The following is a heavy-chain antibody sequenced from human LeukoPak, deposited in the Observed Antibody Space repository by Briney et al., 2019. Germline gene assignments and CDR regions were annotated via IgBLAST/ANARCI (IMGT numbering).Heavy chain of an antibody. D-gene: IGHD2-21*02. CDR2: ISGSGGST. CDR3: AKDLTSYCGGDCLYYFDY. CDR1: GFTFSSYA. J-gene: IGHJ4*02. V-gene: IGHV3-23*01. Sequence: GGSLRLSCAASGFTFSSYAMSWVRQAPGKGLEWVSAISGSGGSTYYADSVKGRFTISRDNSKNTLYLQMNSLRAEDTAVYYCAKDLTSYCGGDCLYYFDYWGQGTLVTASS.